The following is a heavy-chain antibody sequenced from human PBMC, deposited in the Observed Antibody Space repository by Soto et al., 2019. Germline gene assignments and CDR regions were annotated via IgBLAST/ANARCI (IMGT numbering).Heavy chain of an antibody. J-gene: IGHJ5*01. CDR2: ISRDGTIT. CDR1: GFTFSSYW. CDR3: VRDPPGNCFDS. Sequence: EVQLVESGGGLVQPGGSLRLSCVASGFTFSSYWMHWVRQAPGKGLVWVSRISRDGTITTYADSVKGRFTVSRDNAKNTLYLQMSSLRADDTAFYYCVRDPPGNCFDSWGQGTLVTVSS. V-gene: IGHV3-74*01.